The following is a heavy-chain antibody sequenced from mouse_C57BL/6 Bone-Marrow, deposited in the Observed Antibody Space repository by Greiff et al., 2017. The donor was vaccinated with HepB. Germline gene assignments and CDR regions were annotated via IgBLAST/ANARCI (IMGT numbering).Heavy chain of an antibody. CDR1: GFSLTSYG. J-gene: IGHJ1*03. D-gene: IGHD1-1*01. Sequence: VKLVESGPGLVQPSQSLSITCTVSGFSLTSYGVHWVRQSPGKGLEWLGVIWSGGSTDYNAAFISRLSISKDNSKSQVFFKMNSLQADDTAIYYCAGTTVVDPYWYFDVWGTGTTVTVSS. CDR2: IWSGGST. CDR3: AGTTVVDPYWYFDV. V-gene: IGHV2-2*01.